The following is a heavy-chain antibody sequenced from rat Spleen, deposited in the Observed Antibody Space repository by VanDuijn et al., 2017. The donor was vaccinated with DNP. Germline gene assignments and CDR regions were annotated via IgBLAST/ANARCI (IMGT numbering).Heavy chain of an antibody. V-gene: IGHV2S12*01. Sequence: QVQLKESGPGLVQPSQTLSLTCTVSGFSLTSYGVSWVRQPPGQGLEWIAAISGDGNTYYNSALKSRLSISRDSSKSQVFLKMNSLQTEDTAMYFCASGTATWFAYWGQGTLVTVSS. CDR1: GFSLTSYG. CDR3: ASGTATWFAY. J-gene: IGHJ3*01. CDR2: ISGDGNT. D-gene: IGHD1-2*01.